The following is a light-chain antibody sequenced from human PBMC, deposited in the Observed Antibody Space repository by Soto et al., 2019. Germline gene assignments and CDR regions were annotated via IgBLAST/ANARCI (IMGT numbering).Light chain of an antibody. CDR3: QQYCRSPPEFT. Sequence: EIVLTQSPGTLSLSAGERDTLSCSASQTISSNYLAWYKQKPGQAPRLLIFGASYRATGIPDRLSGSGSGTDCTVTISRLEPEDVAVYYCQQYCRSPPEFTFGPGTKVDIK. V-gene: IGKV3-20*01. CDR2: GAS. J-gene: IGKJ3*01. CDR1: QTISSNY.